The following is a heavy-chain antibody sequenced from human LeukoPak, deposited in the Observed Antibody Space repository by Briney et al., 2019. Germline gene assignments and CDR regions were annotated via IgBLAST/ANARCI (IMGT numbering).Heavy chain of an antibody. Sequence: VASVKVSCKASGYTFTSYGISWVRQAPGQGLEWMGWISAYNGNTNYAQKLQGRVTMTTDTSTGTAYMELRSLRSDDTAVYYCARVPLGSSWRYYYYYMDVWGKGTTVTVSS. V-gene: IGHV1-18*01. CDR2: ISAYNGNT. D-gene: IGHD6-13*01. CDR1: GYTFTSYG. J-gene: IGHJ6*03. CDR3: ARVPLGSSWRYYYYYMDV.